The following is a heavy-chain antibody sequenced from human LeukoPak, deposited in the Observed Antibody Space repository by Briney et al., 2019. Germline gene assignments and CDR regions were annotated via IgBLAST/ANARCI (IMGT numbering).Heavy chain of an antibody. V-gene: IGHV3-9*01. Sequence: GGSLRLSCAASGFTFDDYAKHWVRQVPGKGLEWVSGISWNSGRIGYADSVKGRFTISRDNAKNSLYLQMSSLRDEDTASYYCTKDSYGGSGSYYLYSFDVWGQGTMVTVSS. CDR1: GFTFDDYA. D-gene: IGHD3-10*01. CDR2: ISWNSGRI. J-gene: IGHJ3*01. CDR3: TKDSYGGSGSYYLYSFDV.